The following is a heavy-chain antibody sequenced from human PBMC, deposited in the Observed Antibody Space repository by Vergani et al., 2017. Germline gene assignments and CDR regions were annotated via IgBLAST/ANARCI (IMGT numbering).Heavy chain of an antibody. Sequence: QVQLQQWGAGLLKPSETLSLTCAVYGGSFSGYYWCWIRQPPGKGLEWIGEINHSGSTNYNPSLKSRVTISVDTSKNQFSLKLSSVTAADAAVYYCARVQRMAWGAAVTWYRYYYGMDVWGRGP. D-gene: IGHD1-26*01. CDR2: INHSGST. V-gene: IGHV4-34*01. CDR3: ARVQRMAWGAAVTWYRYYYGMDV. CDR1: GGSFSGYY. J-gene: IGHJ6*01.